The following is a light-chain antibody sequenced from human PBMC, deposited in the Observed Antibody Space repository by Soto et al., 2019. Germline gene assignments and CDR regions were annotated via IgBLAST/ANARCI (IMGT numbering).Light chain of an antibody. CDR1: QSISNW. CDR3: QQYNSVSLLP. J-gene: IGKJ4*01. Sequence: DIQMTQSPSTLSASVGDRVTITCRASQSISNWLAWYQQKPGKAPKLLIYKASSLESGVPSRFGGSASGTEFPLTISSLQPDDLATYYCQQYNSVSLLPFGGGTKVEIK. CDR2: KAS. V-gene: IGKV1-5*03.